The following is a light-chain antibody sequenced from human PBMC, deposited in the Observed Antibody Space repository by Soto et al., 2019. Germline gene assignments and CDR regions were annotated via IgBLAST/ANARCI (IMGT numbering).Light chain of an antibody. V-gene: IGKV1-5*03. Sequence: DIQMTQSPSTLSASVGDRVTITCRASQSISSWLAWYQQKPGKAPKLLIYKASSLESGVPSRLSGSGSGTXXXXXXXXXXPDDFXXYXXQQYNSYRTFGQGTQVEIK. CDR1: QSISSW. J-gene: IGKJ1*01. CDR3: QQYNSYRT. CDR2: KAS.